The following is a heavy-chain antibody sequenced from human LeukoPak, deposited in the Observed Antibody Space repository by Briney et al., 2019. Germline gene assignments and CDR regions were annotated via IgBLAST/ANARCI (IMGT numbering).Heavy chain of an antibody. J-gene: IGHJ4*02. D-gene: IGHD3-10*01. CDR3: AKEYYGSGSLTYDY. Sequence: GGSLRLSCAASGFTFSSYAMSWVRQAPGKGLEWVSAISGSGGSTYYADSVKGRFTISGDNSKNTLYLQMNSLRAEDTAVYYCAKEYYGSGSLTYDYWGQGTLVTVSS. V-gene: IGHV3-23*01. CDR1: GFTFSSYA. CDR2: ISGSGGST.